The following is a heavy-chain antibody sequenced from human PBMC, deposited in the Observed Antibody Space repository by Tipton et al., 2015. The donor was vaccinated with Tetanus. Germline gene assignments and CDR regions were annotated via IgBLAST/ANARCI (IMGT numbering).Heavy chain of an antibody. CDR1: GGSISSSSYY. Sequence: TLSLTCTVSGGSISSSSYYWGWIRQPPGKGLEWIGTIYYSGSTYYNPSLKSRVTISVDKSKNQFSLKLSSVTAADTAVYYCARDQRIRFLEPTSFFFNYGMDVWGQGTTVTVSS. CDR2: IYYSGST. J-gene: IGHJ6*02. D-gene: IGHD3-3*01. CDR3: ARDQRIRFLEPTSFFFNYGMDV. V-gene: IGHV4-39*07.